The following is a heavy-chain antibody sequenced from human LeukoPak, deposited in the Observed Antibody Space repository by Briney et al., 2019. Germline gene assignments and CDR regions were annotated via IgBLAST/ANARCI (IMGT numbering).Heavy chain of an antibody. CDR3: ARERQLAHFDY. V-gene: IGHV1-2*04. D-gene: IGHD1-1*01. J-gene: IGHJ4*02. CDR2: INPNSGGT. Sequence: ASVKVSCKASGYTFTSYGISWVRQAPGQGLEWMGWINPNSGGTNYAQKFQGWVTMTRDTSTSTAYMELSRLRSDDTAVYYCARERQLAHFDYWGQGTLVTVSS. CDR1: GYTFTSYG.